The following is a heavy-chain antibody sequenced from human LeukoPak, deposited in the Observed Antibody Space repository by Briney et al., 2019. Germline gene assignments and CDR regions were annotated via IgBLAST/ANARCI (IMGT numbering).Heavy chain of an antibody. CDR3: TTYGSGRKFDY. Sequence: WIRQAPGKGLEWVGRIESKTDGGTTDYAAPVKGRFTISRDDSTNTLYLQMNSLKSEDTAVYYCTTYGSGRKFDYWGQGILVTVSS. J-gene: IGHJ4*02. V-gene: IGHV3-15*04. D-gene: IGHD3-10*01. CDR2: IESKTDGGTT.